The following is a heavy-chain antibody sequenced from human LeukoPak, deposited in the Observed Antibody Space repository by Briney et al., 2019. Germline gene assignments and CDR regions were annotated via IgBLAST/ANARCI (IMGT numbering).Heavy chain of an antibody. CDR1: GFTFSSYW. V-gene: IGHV3-74*01. Sequence: QAGGSLRLSCAASGFTFSSYWMHWVRQAPGKGPVWVSRINSDGSSTRYADSVTGRFTISRDNAKNTVYLQMNSLRAEDTAVYYCAKVLGGLWPGIDYWGQGTVVTVSS. CDR2: INSDGSST. D-gene: IGHD2-15*01. CDR3: AKVLGGLWPGIDY. J-gene: IGHJ4*02.